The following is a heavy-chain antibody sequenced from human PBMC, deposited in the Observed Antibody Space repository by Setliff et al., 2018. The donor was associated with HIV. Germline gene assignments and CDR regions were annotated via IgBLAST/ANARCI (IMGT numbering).Heavy chain of an antibody. CDR3: ARGRENFWRGYIR. V-gene: IGHV4-59*11. CDR1: GGSISSHY. CDR2: IYYNGNT. J-gene: IGHJ4*02. D-gene: IGHD3-3*01. Sequence: SETLSLTCTVSGGSISSHYWSWIRLPPGKGLEWIGTIYYNGNTNYNPSLKSRVAISVDTSKNLFSLKMNSVTPADTAAYYCARGRENFWRGYIRWGQGTLGTVSS.